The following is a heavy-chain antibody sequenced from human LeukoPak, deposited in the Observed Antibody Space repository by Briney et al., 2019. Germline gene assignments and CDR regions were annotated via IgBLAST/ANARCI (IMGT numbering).Heavy chain of an antibody. V-gene: IGHV3-23*01. CDR2: ISGSGYTT. Sequence: GGSLRLSCAASEFTFSNYAMNWVRQAPGKGLEWVSGISGSGYTTDYADSVKGRFTISRDNSKNMLYLQMNSLRAEDAAVYYCASSYYDILTAHSHWGQGILVTVSS. J-gene: IGHJ4*02. D-gene: IGHD3-9*01. CDR1: EFTFSNYA. CDR3: ASSYYDILTAHSH.